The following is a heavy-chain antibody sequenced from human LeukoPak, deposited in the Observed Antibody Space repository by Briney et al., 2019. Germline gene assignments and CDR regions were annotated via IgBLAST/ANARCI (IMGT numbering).Heavy chain of an antibody. D-gene: IGHD4-11*01. CDR2: ISYDGSNK. Sequence: PGGSLRLSCAASGFTFSSYAMHWVRQAPGKGLEWVAVISYDGSNKYYADSVKGRFTISRDNSKNTLYLQMNSLRAEDTAVCYCAREDSNSPRTNYYYYGMDVWGQGTTVTVSS. CDR3: AREDSNSPRTNYYYYGMDV. V-gene: IGHV3-30-3*01. J-gene: IGHJ6*02. CDR1: GFTFSSYA.